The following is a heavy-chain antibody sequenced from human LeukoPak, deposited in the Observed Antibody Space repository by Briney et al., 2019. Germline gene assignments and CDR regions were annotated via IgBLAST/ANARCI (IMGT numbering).Heavy chain of an antibody. CDR1: GGSISSYY. V-gene: IGHV4-59*08. J-gene: IGHJ3*02. CDR2: IYYSGST. CDR3: AGRKDAFDI. Sequence: SETLSLTCTVSGGSISSYYWSWIRQPPGKGLEWIGYIYYSGSTDYNPSLKSRVTISVDTSKNQFSLKLSSVTAADTAVYYCAGRKDAFDIWGQGTMVTVSS.